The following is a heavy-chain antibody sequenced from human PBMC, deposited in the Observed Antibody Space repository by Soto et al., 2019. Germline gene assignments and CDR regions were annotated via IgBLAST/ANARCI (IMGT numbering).Heavy chain of an antibody. CDR2: IWYDGSNK. Sequence: GGSLRLSCAASGFTFSNYGIHWVRQAPGKGLEWVAVIWYDGSNKYYADSVKGRFTISRDNSKNTLYLQMNSLRAEDTAVYYCARDVREHSSSWSYYGMDVWGQGTTVTVSS. V-gene: IGHV3-33*08. CDR1: GFTFSNYG. D-gene: IGHD6-13*01. CDR3: ARDVREHSSSWSYYGMDV. J-gene: IGHJ6*02.